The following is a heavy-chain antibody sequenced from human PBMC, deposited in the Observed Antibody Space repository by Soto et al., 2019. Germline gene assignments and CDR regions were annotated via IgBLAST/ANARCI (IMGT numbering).Heavy chain of an antibody. D-gene: IGHD6-13*01. Sequence: PSEPLSLTCAVVGGSISSRGYSCSLIRQPPGKGLEWIGSIYHSGSTYYNPSLKSRVTISVDTSKNHFSLKLTSVTAADTAVYYCARPGGSGWFYFDSWGQGSQVTVSS. CDR3: ARPGGSGWFYFDS. CDR1: GGSISSRGYS. CDR2: IYHSGST. J-gene: IGHJ4*02. V-gene: IGHV4-30-2*03.